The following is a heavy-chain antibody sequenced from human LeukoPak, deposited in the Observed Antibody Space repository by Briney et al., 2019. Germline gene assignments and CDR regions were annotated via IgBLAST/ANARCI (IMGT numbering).Heavy chain of an antibody. CDR3: ARGSSGSYKYYYYYYMDV. V-gene: IGHV4-61*09. CDR2: INHSGST. Sequence: SQTLSLTCTVSGGSISSGSYYWSWIRQPAGKGLEWIGEINHSGSTNYNPSLKSRVTISVDTSKNQFSLKLSSVTAADTAVYYCARGSSGSYKYYYYYYMDVWGKGTTVTVSS. CDR1: GGSISSGSYY. D-gene: IGHD1-26*01. J-gene: IGHJ6*03.